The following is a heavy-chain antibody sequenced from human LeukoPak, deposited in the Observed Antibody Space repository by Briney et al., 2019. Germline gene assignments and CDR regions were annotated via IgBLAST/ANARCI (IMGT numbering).Heavy chain of an antibody. D-gene: IGHD3-3*01. J-gene: IGHJ4*02. CDR2: ISPNSGGT. Sequence: ASVKVSCKASGYTFTDYYIHWVRHAPGQGLEWMGWISPNSGGTNYAQRFQGRVAMTRDTSITTAYMDLSSLRSDDTAVYFSALLATGRSPLSGWGQGSLVTVSS. V-gene: IGHV1-2*02. CDR3: ALLATGRSPLSG. CDR1: GYTFTDYY.